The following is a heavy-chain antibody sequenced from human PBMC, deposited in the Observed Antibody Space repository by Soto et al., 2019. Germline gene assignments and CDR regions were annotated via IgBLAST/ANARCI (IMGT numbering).Heavy chain of an antibody. Sequence: QLQLQESGSGLVKPSQTLSLTCAVSGGSIRSGGYSWSWIRQPPGKGLEWIGYIYHSGSTYYNPSLKSRVTISVDRSKNQFSLRLSSGTAADTAGYYCAGGIAARPLGYWGQGTLVTVSS. CDR2: IYHSGST. J-gene: IGHJ4*02. D-gene: IGHD6-6*01. V-gene: IGHV4-30-2*01. CDR1: GGSIRSGGYS. CDR3: AGGIAARPLGY.